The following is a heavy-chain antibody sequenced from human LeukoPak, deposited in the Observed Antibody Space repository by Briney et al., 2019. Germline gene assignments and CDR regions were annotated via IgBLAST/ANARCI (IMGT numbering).Heavy chain of an antibody. Sequence: GGSLRLSCAASGFTFSSYAMSWVRQAPGKGLEWVSAISGSGGSTYYADSVKGRFTISRDNAKNSLYLQSLYLQMNSLRAEDTAVYYCARAHYSSFDYWGQGTLVTVSS. CDR1: GFTFSSYA. J-gene: IGHJ4*02. CDR2: ISGSGGST. V-gene: IGHV3-23*01. CDR3: ARAHYSSFDY. D-gene: IGHD3-22*01.